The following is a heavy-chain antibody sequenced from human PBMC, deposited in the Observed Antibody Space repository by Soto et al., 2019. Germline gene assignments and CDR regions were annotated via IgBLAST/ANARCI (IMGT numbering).Heavy chain of an antibody. J-gene: IGHJ6*02. V-gene: IGHV3-30-3*01. CDR2: ISYDGSNK. CDR1: GFTFSSYA. Sequence: GVLRLSCAASGFTFSSYAMHWVRQAPGKGLEWVAVISYDGSNKYYADSVKGRFTISRDNSKNTLYLQMNSLRAEDTAVYYCARDSPRNFWSGYYTYGMDVWGQGTTVTVSS. CDR3: ARDSPRNFWSGYYTYGMDV. D-gene: IGHD3-3*01.